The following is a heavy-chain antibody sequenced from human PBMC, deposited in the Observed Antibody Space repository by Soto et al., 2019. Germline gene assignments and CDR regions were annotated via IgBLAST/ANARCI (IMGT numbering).Heavy chain of an antibody. V-gene: IGHV4-59*08. J-gene: IGHJ4*02. Sequence: SETLSLTCTISGGSLSSYYWSWIRQPPGKGLEWIGYIYHSGSTNYNPSLKSRVTILVDTSKNQFSLKLSSVTAADTAVYYCARHVPGRGYFDYWGQGNLVTVSS. D-gene: IGHD2-2*01. CDR3: ARHVPGRGYFDY. CDR2: IYHSGST. CDR1: GGSLSSYY.